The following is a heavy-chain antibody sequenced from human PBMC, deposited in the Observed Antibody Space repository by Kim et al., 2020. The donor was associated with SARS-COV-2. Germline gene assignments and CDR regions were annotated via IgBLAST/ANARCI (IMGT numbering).Heavy chain of an antibody. CDR1: GGSFSGFY. J-gene: IGHJ2*01. Sequence: WETLSLTCAVYGGSFSGFYWSWIRQPPGRGLEWIGEINHSGSTNYNPSLKSRVTISVDTSKNQFSLKLTSVTAADTAVDYCARRFPNTSGSGRHYCDLWG. CDR3: ARRFPNTSGSGRHYCDL. D-gene: IGHD3-10*01. CDR2: INHSGST. V-gene: IGHV4-34*01.